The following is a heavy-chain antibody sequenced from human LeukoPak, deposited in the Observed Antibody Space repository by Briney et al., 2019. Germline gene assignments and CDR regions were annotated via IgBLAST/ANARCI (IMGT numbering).Heavy chain of an antibody. J-gene: IGHJ5*02. CDR3: ARGPKYYYGSGSYFWFDP. D-gene: IGHD3-10*01. CDR2: MNPNSGNT. V-gene: IGHV1-8*03. Sequence: ASVKVSCKASGYTFTSYDINWVRQATGQGLEWMGWMNPNSGNTGYAQKFQGRVTITRNTSISTAYMELSSLRSEDTAVYYCARGPKYYYGSGSYFWFDPWGQGALVTVSS. CDR1: GYTFTSYD.